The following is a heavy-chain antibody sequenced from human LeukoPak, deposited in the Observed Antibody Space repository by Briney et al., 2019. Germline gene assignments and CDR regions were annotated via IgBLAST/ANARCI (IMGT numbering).Heavy chain of an antibody. CDR2: IKQDGSEK. CDR1: GFTFSSYW. CDR3: ARDDNYGIFVNVDY. J-gene: IGHJ4*02. V-gene: IGHV3-7*03. D-gene: IGHD4-11*01. Sequence: GGSLRLSCAASGFTFSSYWMSWVRQAPGKGLEWVADIKQDGSEKYYVDSVKGRFTISRDNAKNSLYLQMNSLRAEDTAVYYCARDDNYGIFVNVDYWGQGTLVTVSS.